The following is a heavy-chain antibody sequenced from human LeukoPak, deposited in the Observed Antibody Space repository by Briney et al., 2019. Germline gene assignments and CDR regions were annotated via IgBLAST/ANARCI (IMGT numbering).Heavy chain of an antibody. CDR2: IYTSGST. V-gene: IGHV4-4*07. J-gene: IGHJ6*03. D-gene: IGHD5-18*01. CDR3: ARRTRSFSYTYGDAYYYYYMDV. CDR1: GGSISSYY. Sequence: SSETLSLTCTVSGGSISSYYWSWIRQPAGKGLEWIGRIYTSGSTNYNPSLKSRVTISVDPSKSQLSLKLRSVTAADTAVYYCARRTRSFSYTYGDAYYYYYMDVWGKGTTVIVS.